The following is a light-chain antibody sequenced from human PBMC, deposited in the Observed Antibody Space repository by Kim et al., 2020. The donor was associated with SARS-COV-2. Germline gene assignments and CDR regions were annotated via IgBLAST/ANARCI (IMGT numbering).Light chain of an antibody. CDR1: SLRRYY. CDR2: GKN. CDR3: NSRDSSGNHP. V-gene: IGLV3-19*01. J-gene: IGLJ2*01. Sequence: ALGQTVRITCQGDSLRRYYASCYQQKPRQAPVLVIYGKNNRPSGIPDRFSGSSSGNTASLTITGAQAEDEADYYCNSRDSSGNHPFGGGTKLTVL.